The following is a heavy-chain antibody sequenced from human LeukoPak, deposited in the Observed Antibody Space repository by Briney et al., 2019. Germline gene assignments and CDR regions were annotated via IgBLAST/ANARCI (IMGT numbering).Heavy chain of an antibody. Sequence: GGTLRLSCAASGFTFSDSWMSWVRQAPGKGLEWVANMNQDGSEKDYVDSVKGRFTISRDNARNSLYLQMGSLRAEDTAVYYCATYTHWVAGDVWGQGTTVTVSS. CDR2: MNQDGSEK. CDR3: ATYTHWVAGDV. J-gene: IGHJ6*02. CDR1: GFTFSDSW. V-gene: IGHV3-7*01. D-gene: IGHD3-16*01.